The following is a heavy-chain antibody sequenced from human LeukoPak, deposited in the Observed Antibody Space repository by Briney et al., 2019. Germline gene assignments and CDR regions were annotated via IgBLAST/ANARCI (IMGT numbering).Heavy chain of an antibody. D-gene: IGHD6-19*01. J-gene: IGHJ6*02. CDR3: ARDPEGWYSEEGTDYYYGMDV. V-gene: IGHV3-9*01. CDR2: ISWNSGSI. CDR1: GFTFDDYA. Sequence: PGGSLRLSCAASGFTFDDYAVHWVRQAPGKGLDWVSGISWNSGSIGYAYSVKGRFTISRDNAKNSLYLQMNSLRAEDTAVYYCARDPEGWYSEEGTDYYYGMDVWGQGTTVTVSS.